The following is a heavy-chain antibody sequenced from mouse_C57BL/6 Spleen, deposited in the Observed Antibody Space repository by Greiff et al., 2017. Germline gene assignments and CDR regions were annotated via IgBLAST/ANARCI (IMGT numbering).Heavy chain of an antibody. D-gene: IGHD2-1*01. Sequence: QVQLQQPGTELVKPGASVKLSCKASGYTFTSYWMHWVKQRPGQGLEWIGNINPSNGGTNYNEKLKSKATLTVDKSSSTAYMQLSSLTSEDSAVYYCARGGLLFYWYFDVWGTGTTVTVSS. CDR2: INPSNGGT. V-gene: IGHV1-53*01. J-gene: IGHJ1*03. CDR1: GYTFTSYW. CDR3: ARGGLLFYWYFDV.